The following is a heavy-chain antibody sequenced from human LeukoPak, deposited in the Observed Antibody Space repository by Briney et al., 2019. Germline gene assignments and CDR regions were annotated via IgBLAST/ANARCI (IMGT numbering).Heavy chain of an antibody. J-gene: IGHJ4*02. Sequence: SQTLSLTCTVSGGSINSDDYYWSWIRQPPGKGLEWIGYIYYSGSSYYNPSLKSRVSISIDTSRNQFSLKLSSVTAADTAMYYCAREAVGDGYNSNFDYWGQGTLVTVYS. D-gene: IGHD5-24*01. CDR1: GGSINSDDYY. V-gene: IGHV4-30-4*01. CDR2: IYYSGSS. CDR3: AREAVGDGYNSNFDY.